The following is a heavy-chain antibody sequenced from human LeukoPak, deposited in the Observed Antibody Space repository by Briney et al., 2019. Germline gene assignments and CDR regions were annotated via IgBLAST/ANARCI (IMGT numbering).Heavy chain of an antibody. CDR3: ATGRAFDI. V-gene: IGHV3-30*03. J-gene: IGHJ3*02. CDR1: GFTFSSYG. D-gene: IGHD3-10*01. CDR2: ISYDGSNK. Sequence: GGSLRLSCAASGFTFSSYGMHWVRQAPGKGPEWVAVISYDGSNKYYADSVKGRFTISRDNPKNTLYLQMNSLRAEDTAVYYCATGRAFDIWGQGTMVTVSS.